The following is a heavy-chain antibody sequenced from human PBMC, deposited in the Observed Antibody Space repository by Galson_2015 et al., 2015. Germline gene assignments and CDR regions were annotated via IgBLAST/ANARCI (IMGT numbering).Heavy chain of an antibody. V-gene: IGHV3-23*01. CDR3: AKDILVGGYDGGYYYGMDV. J-gene: IGHJ6*02. D-gene: IGHD5-12*01. CDR2: ISGSGGST. Sequence: SLRLSCAASGFTFSSYAMSWVRQAPGKGLEWVSAISGSGGSTYYADSVKGRFTISRDNSKNTLYLQMNSLRAEDTAVYYCAKDILVGGYDGGYYYGMDVWGQGTTVTVSS. CDR1: GFTFSSYA.